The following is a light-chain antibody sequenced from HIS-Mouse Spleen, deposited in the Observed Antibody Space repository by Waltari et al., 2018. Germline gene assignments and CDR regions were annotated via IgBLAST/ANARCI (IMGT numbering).Light chain of an antibody. J-gene: IGLJ1*01. V-gene: IGLV3-19*01. CDR2: GKN. CDR1: SLRRHY. CDR3: NSRDSSGNHLNV. Sequence: SSELTQDPAVSVALGQTVRITCQGDSLRRHYARWYQQKPGQAPLLVLYGKNNRPSGIPDRFSGSSSGNTASLTITGAQAEDEADYYCNSRDSSGNHLNVFGTGTKVTVL.